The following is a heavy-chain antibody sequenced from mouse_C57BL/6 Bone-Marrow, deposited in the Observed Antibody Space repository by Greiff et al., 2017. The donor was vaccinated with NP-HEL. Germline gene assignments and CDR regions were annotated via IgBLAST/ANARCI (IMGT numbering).Heavy chain of an antibody. CDR3: ARRGGYYGSSYYFDY. D-gene: IGHD1-1*01. J-gene: IGHJ2*01. Sequence: QVHVKQSGAELARPGASVKLSCKASGYTFTSYGISWVKQRTGQGLEWIGEIYPRSGNTYYNEKFKGKATLTADKSSSTAYMELRSLTSEDAAVYFCARRGGYYGSSYYFDYWGQGTTLTVSS. V-gene: IGHV1-81*01. CDR2: IYPRSGNT. CDR1: GYTFTSYG.